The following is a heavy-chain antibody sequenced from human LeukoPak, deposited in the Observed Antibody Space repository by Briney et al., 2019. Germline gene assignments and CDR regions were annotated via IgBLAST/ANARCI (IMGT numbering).Heavy chain of an antibody. D-gene: IGHD4-17*01. Sequence: SETLSLTCTVSGGSISSYYWSWIRQPAGKGLEWIGRIYTSGSTNYNPSLKSRVTMSVDTSKNQFSLKLSSVTAADTAVYYCARRSREKMTTADYFDYWGQGTLVTVSS. V-gene: IGHV4-4*07. CDR3: ARRSREKMTTADYFDY. CDR1: GGSISSYY. CDR2: IYTSGST. J-gene: IGHJ4*02.